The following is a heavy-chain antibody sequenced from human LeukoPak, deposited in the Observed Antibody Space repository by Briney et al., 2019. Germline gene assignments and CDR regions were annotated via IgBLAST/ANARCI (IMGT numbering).Heavy chain of an antibody. CDR1: GGSISSYY. CDR2: IYYSGST. D-gene: IGHD3-9*01. CDR3: ARFPRYYDILTGETTHYYYYYMDV. Sequence: SETLSLTCTVSGGSISSYYWSWIRPPPGKGLEWIGYIYYSGSTNYNPSLKSRVTISVDTSKNQFSLKLSSVTAADTAVYYCARFPRYYDILTGETTHYYYYYMDVWGKGTTVTISS. V-gene: IGHV4-59*01. J-gene: IGHJ6*03.